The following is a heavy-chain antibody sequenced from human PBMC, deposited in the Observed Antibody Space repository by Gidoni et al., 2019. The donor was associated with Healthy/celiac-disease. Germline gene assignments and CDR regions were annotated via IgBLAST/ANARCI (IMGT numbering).Heavy chain of an antibody. Sequence: EVQLVESGGGLVQPGGSLRLSCAASGFTVSSNYMSWVRQAPGKGLEWVSVIYSGGSTYYADSVKGRFTISRDNSKNTLYLQMNSLRAEDTAVYYCARGGAAKLGQGSIPYYYYGMDVWGQGTTVTVSS. CDR2: IYSGGST. CDR3: ARGGAAKLGQGSIPYYYYGMDV. J-gene: IGHJ6*02. D-gene: IGHD2-15*01. V-gene: IGHV3-66*01. CDR1: GFTVSSNY.